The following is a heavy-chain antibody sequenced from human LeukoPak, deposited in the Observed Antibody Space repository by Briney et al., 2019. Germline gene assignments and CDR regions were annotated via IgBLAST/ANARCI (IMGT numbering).Heavy chain of an antibody. CDR1: GFTFNIYN. J-gene: IGHJ6*03. D-gene: IGHD6-13*01. CDR3: ARVSSSWYVLYYYYMDV. Sequence: PGGSLRLSCAASGFTFNIYNMNWVRQAPGKALEWVSSITSSSTYTYYADSVKGRYTISRDNAKNSLYLQMNGLRAEDTAVYYCARVSSSWYVLYYYYMDVWGKGTTVTVSS. CDR2: ITSSSTYT. V-gene: IGHV3-21*01.